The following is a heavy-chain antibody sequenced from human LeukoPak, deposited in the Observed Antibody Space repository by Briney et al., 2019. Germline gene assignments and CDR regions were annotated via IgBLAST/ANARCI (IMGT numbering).Heavy chain of an antibody. Sequence: GASVKVSCKVSGYTLTELSMHWVRQAPGKGLEWMGGFDPEDGETIYAQKFQGRVTMTEDTSTDTAYMELSSLRSEDTAVYYCAIPLTTVTTFRVYAFDIWGQGTMVTVSS. J-gene: IGHJ3*02. D-gene: IGHD4-17*01. CDR1: GYTLTELS. V-gene: IGHV1-24*01. CDR3: AIPLTTVTTFRVYAFDI. CDR2: FDPEDGET.